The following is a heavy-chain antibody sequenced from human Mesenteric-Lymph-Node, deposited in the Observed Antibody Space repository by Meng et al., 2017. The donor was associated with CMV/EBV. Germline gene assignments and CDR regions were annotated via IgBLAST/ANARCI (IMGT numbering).Heavy chain of an antibody. CDR1: GGSINTGGNF. CDR3: ARLLWSGDVYFDY. D-gene: IGHD3-3*01. J-gene: IGHJ4*02. V-gene: IGHV4-31*03. CDR2: IYYFRGGT. Sequence: LRLSCTVSGGSINTGGNFWGWVRQRPGKGLEWIGNIYYFRGGTNYNPSFKSRVTISMDTSKNQFFLSLTSVTAADTAVYYCARLLWSGDVYFDYWGQGTLVTVSS.